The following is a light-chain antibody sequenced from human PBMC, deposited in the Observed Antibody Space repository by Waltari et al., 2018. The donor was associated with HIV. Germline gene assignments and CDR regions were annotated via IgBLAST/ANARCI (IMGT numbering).Light chain of an antibody. Sequence: QSALTQPASVSGSPGPSITISCTGTSSDVGGYNHVSWYQQPPGKAPKLMIHDVIKRPSGVSNRVSGSKSGNTASRTISGLRAEDEADYYCCSYAGSGTYVFGTGTKVTVL. CDR2: DVI. V-gene: IGLV2-23*02. CDR3: CSYAGSGTYV. CDR1: SSDVGGYNH. J-gene: IGLJ1*01.